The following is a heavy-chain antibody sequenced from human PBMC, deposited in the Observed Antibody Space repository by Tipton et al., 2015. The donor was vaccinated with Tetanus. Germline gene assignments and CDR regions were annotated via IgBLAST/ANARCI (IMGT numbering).Heavy chain of an antibody. CDR2: IYDSGST. V-gene: IGHV4-4*02. J-gene: IGHJ4*02. D-gene: IGHD6-19*01. CDR3: ARGPKHWLTAGQVY. CDR1: GDSVSSSSNNW. Sequence: TLSLTCAVSGDSVSSSSNNWWSWVRQAPGKGLEWMGEIYDSGSTNDNPSLKSRVTISLHTAKNKVSLRLTSVTAADTAVYYCARGPKHWLTAGQVYWGQGTLVTVSS.